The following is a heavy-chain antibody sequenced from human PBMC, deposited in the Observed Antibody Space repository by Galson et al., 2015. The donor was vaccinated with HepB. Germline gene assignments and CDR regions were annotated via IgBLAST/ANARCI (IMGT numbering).Heavy chain of an antibody. CDR2: IIPIFGTR. CDR3: ARETPSYYYDSSEEGPFDY. CDR1: GGTFSRYA. J-gene: IGHJ4*02. Sequence: SVKVSCKASGGTFSRYAISWVRQAPGQGLAWMGGIIPIFGTRKYAQKFQGRVTITADESTSTAYMELSSLRSEDTAVYYCARETPSYYYDSSEEGPFDYWGQGTLVTVSS. V-gene: IGHV1-69*13. D-gene: IGHD3-22*01.